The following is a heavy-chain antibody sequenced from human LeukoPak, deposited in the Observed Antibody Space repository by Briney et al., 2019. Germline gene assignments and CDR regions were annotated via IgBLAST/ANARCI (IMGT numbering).Heavy chain of an antibody. CDR3: ARDRGYSSFDY. CDR1: GFTFRTSW. CDR2: INPDGSEK. Sequence: PGGSLRLSCGASGFTFRTSWMNWVRQAPGKGLEWVASINPDGSEKYSVDSVEGRFTISRDNAKNSLYLQMNSLRAEDTAVYYCARDRGYSSFDYWGQRTLVTVSS. D-gene: IGHD6-19*01. J-gene: IGHJ4*02. V-gene: IGHV3-7*01.